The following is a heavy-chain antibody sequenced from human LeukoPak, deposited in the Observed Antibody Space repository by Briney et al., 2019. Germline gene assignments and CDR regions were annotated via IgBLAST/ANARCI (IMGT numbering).Heavy chain of an antibody. D-gene: IGHD3-22*01. CDR2: IYHSGST. Sequence: SETLSLTCAVSGGSITNYYWGWIRQPPGKGLEWIGSIYHSGSTSYNPSRKSRVTISVDTSKNQISLKLSSVTAADTAVYYCARVGSSGYWHYFDYWGQGALVTVSS. J-gene: IGHJ4*02. CDR1: GGSITNYY. V-gene: IGHV4-38-2*01. CDR3: ARVGSSGYWHYFDY.